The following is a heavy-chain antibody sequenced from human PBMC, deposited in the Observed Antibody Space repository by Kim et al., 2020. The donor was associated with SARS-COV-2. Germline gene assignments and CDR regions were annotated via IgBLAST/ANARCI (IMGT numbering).Heavy chain of an antibody. CDR3: ATIPHPYCSGGSCLDY. V-gene: IGHV3-9*01. D-gene: IGHD2-15*01. CDR2: ISWNSGSI. Sequence: GGSLRLSCAASGFTFDDYAMHWVRQAPGKGLEWVSGISWNSGSIGYADSVKGRFTISRDNAKNSLYLQMNSLRAEDTALYYCATIPHPYCSGGSCLDYWGQGTLVTVSS. CDR1: GFTFDDYA. J-gene: IGHJ4*02.